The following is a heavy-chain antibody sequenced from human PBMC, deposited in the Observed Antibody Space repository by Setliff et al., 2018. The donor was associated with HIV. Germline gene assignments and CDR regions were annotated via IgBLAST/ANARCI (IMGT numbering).Heavy chain of an antibody. V-gene: IGHV4-4*08. J-gene: IGHJ4*02. Sequence: SETLSLTCSVSGVSISSYYWSWIRHSPGKGLEWIGIIFPGGATNYNPSLTSRVTISVDTSTNQLSLKLSSVTAADTAVYYCARGRRSSGWYVYHWGQGTLVTVSS. CDR3: ARGRRSSGWYVYH. CDR2: IFPGGAT. CDR1: GVSISSYY. D-gene: IGHD6-19*01.